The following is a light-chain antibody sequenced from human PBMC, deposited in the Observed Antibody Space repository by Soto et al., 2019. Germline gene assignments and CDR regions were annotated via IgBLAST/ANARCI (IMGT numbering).Light chain of an antibody. CDR1: QSVSSSY. CDR2: CAS. Sequence: DIVLTQSPGTLSFSPGERATLSCRASQSVSSSYLAWYQQKPGQAPSLLIYCASSRATGIPDRFSGSGSGTMFSLNISRLKIKGVAVYYSEQYGSSPRVTVGQGTRLVI. V-gene: IGKV3-20*01. J-gene: IGKJ5*01. CDR3: EQYGSSPRVT.